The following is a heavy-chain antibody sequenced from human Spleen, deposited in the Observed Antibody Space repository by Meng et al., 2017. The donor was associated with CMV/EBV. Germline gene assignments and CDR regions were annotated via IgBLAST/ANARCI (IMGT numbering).Heavy chain of an antibody. CDR1: RYTFSSFY. D-gene: IGHD2-15*01. Sequence: ASVKVSCKASRYTFSSFYIHWVRQAPGQGLEWMGWLSPNSGDTKLAQKFQGRVTLTRDTSINTAYMEVTRLTPDDTAVYYCAKDRRRWWRFDFWGQGTLVTVSS. CDR2: LSPNSGDT. J-gene: IGHJ4*02. CDR3: AKDRRRWWRFDF. V-gene: IGHV1-2*02.